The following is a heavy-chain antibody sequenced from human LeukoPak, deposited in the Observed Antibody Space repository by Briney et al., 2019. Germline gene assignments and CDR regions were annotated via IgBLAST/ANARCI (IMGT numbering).Heavy chain of an antibody. V-gene: IGHV1-69*04. CDR3: ARVDTAMVIDY. Sequence: SVTVSFKSSGGTFISYAISWVRQAPGQGLEWMGRIIPIHGIANYAQKFQGRVTITADKSTSTAYMELSSLRSEDTAVYYCARVDTAMVIDYWGQGTLVTVSS. D-gene: IGHD5-18*01. CDR1: GGTFISYA. J-gene: IGHJ4*02. CDR2: IIPIHGIA.